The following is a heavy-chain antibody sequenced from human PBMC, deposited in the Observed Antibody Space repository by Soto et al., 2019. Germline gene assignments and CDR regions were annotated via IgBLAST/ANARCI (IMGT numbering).Heavy chain of an antibody. D-gene: IGHD6-13*01. Sequence: SGPTLVNPTQTLTLTCTFSGFSLSTNRMCVNWIRQPPGKALEWLARIDWNDDKYYNTSLKTRLTISKDTSKNQVVLTMTNMDPVDTATYYCSRMNPYTNSWYYYFDYWGQGALVTVSS. CDR2: IDWNDDK. J-gene: IGHJ4*02. CDR3: SRMNPYTNSWYYYFDY. V-gene: IGHV2-70*11. CDR1: GFSLSTNRMC.